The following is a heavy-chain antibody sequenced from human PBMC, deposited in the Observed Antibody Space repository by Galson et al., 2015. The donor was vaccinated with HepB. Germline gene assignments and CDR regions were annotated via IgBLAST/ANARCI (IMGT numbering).Heavy chain of an antibody. V-gene: IGHV3-30-3*01. Sequence: SLRLSCAASGFTFSTFAMHWVRQAPGKGLEWVGVISYDGAIKNYGDSVKGRFSISRDNSRNTVYLQMNSLRKEDTAVYYCARGSWDIYSGRNMDVWGNGTTVTVSS. D-gene: IGHD2-15*01. CDR1: GFTFSTFA. CDR3: ARGSWDIYSGRNMDV. J-gene: IGHJ6*04. CDR2: ISYDGAIK.